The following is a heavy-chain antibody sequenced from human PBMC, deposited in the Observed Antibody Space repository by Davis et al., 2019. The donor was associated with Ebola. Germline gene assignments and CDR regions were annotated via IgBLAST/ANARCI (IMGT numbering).Heavy chain of an antibody. CDR1: GDSVAGGIGG. CDR2: TYYSSKWYT. CDR3: ARGWLRSGLDV. Sequence: HSQTPSLTCAISGDSVAGGIGGWNWIRQSPSRGLEWLGRTYYSSKWYTGYAESVKSRINISPDTAKNQFSLHLNSVTPEDTAVYYCARGWLRSGLDVWGKGAAVIVSS. V-gene: IGHV6-1*01. D-gene: IGHD5-12*01. J-gene: IGHJ6*04.